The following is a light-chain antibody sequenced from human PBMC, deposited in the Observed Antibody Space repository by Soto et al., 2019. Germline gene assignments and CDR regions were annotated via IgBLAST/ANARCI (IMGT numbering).Light chain of an antibody. CDR3: QQYNSYSPLT. Sequence: IQMTQSPSSLSASVGDRVTITCRASQGIRNDLGWYQQKPGKAPKLLIYAASSLQSGVPSRFGGSGSGTDFTLTISSLQPDDFATYYCQQYNSYSPLTFGGGTKVDIK. CDR1: QGIRND. CDR2: AAS. J-gene: IGKJ4*01. V-gene: IGKV1-17*01.